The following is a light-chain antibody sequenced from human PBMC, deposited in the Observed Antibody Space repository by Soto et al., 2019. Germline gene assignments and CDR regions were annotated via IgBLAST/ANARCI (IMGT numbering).Light chain of an antibody. CDR1: QTIVVG. V-gene: IGKV1-5*03. CDR3: QQYDSFSST. CDR2: KAS. Sequence: DIQMTQSPSTLSGSVGDRVTITCRASQTIVVGLAWNQQKPGKAPKLLIYKASTLKSGVPSRFSGSGSGTEFSLTISSLQPDDFATYYCQQYDSFSSTFGQGTRLEIK. J-gene: IGKJ5*01.